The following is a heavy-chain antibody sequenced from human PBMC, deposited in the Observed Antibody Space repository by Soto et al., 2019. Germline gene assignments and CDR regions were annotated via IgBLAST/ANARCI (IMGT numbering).Heavy chain of an antibody. V-gene: IGHV4-39*01. D-gene: IGHD3-22*01. CDR3: ARRLYYDRSDFEGGAMDV. J-gene: IGHJ6*02. CDR2: IYYSGST. CDR1: SASIGSSSYY. Sequence: EPLSLTCTVYSASIGSSSYYWGWLRQPPGKGLEWIGSIYYSGSTYYNPSLKSRVTISVDTSKNQFSLKLSSVTAADTAVYYCARRLYYDRSDFEGGAMDVWRQGTTV.